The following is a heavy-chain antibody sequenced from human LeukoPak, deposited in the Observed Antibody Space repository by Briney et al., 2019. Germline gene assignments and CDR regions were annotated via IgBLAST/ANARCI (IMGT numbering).Heavy chain of an antibody. J-gene: IGHJ6*03. V-gene: IGHV3-21*01. CDR1: GFTFSSYS. CDR3: ASQLGRVDIVATGHYYYYMDV. Sequence: PGGSLRLSCAASGFTFSSYSMNWVRQAPGKGLEWVSSISSSSSYIYYADSVKGRFTISRDNAKNSLYLQMNSLRAEDTAVYYCASQLGRVDIVATGHYYYYMDVWGKGTTVTVSS. D-gene: IGHD5-12*01. CDR2: ISSSSSYI.